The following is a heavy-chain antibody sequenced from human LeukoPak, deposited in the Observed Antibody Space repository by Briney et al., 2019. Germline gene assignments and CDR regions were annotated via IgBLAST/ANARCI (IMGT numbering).Heavy chain of an antibody. CDR1: GGSISSGGYY. CDR2: IYYSGST. V-gene: IGHV4-31*03. D-gene: IGHD2-2*01. Sequence: SQTLSLTCTVSGGSISSGGYYWSWIRQHPGKGLEWIGYIYYSGSTYYNPSFKSRVTISVDTSKNQFSLKLSSVTAADTAVYYCARGGYCSSTSCYLFDPWGQGTLVTVSP. J-gene: IGHJ5*02. CDR3: ARGGYCSSTSCYLFDP.